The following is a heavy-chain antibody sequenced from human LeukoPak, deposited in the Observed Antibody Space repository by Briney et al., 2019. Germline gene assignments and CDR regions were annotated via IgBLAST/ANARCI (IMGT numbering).Heavy chain of an antibody. Sequence: PSETLSLTCTVSGGSISSSSYYWGWLRQPPGKGLEWIGSIYYSGSTYYNPSLKSRVTISVDTSKNQFSLKLSSVTAADTAVYYCARPTMVRGVIDYWGQGTLVTVSS. V-gene: IGHV4-39*01. D-gene: IGHD3-10*01. CDR3: ARPTMVRGVIDY. CDR2: IYYSGST. CDR1: GGSISSSSYY. J-gene: IGHJ4*02.